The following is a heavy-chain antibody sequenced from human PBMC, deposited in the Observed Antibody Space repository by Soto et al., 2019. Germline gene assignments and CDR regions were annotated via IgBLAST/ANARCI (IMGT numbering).Heavy chain of an antibody. CDR2: IIPILGIA. Sequence: AASVKVSCKASGGTFSSYTISWVRQAPGQGLEWMGRIIPILGIANYAQKFQGRVTITADKSTSTAYMELSSLRSEDTAVYYCARGRRITMIVVVSKDYGMDVWGQGTTVTVSS. V-gene: IGHV1-69*02. CDR3: ARGRRITMIVVVSKDYGMDV. CDR1: GGTFSSYT. D-gene: IGHD3-22*01. J-gene: IGHJ6*02.